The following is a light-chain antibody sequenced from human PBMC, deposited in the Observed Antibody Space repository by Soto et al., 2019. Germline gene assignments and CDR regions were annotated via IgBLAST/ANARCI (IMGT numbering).Light chain of an antibody. CDR2: KAS. CDR3: QQYNSQRT. Sequence: DIQMTQSPSTLSASVGDRVTITCRASQYISSWLAWYQQKPGKAPKLLIYKASSLESGVPSRFSGSGSGTDFTLTISSLQPDDFATYYGQQYNSQRTFGQGTKVEIK. V-gene: IGKV1-5*03. J-gene: IGKJ1*01. CDR1: QYISSW.